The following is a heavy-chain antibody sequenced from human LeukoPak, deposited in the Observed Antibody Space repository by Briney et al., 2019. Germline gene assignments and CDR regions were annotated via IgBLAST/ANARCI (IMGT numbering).Heavy chain of an antibody. CDR2: IYPGDSDT. CDR3: AKSKWLPQTEYYYYMEV. Sequence: GESLKISCKGSGYSFTSYWIGWVRQMPGKGLEWMGIIYPGDSDTRYSPSFKGQVTISADKSISTAYLQWSSLKASDTAMYYCAKSKWLPQTEYYYYMEVWGKGTTVTISS. CDR1: GYSFTSYW. V-gene: IGHV5-51*01. J-gene: IGHJ6*03. D-gene: IGHD6-19*01.